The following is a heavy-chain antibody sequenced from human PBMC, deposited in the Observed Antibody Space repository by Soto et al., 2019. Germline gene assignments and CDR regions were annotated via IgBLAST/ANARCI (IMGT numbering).Heavy chain of an antibody. J-gene: IGHJ5*02. D-gene: IGHD3-10*01. CDR2: IIPIFGTA. CDR1: GGTFSSYA. Sequence: QVQLVQSGAEVKKPGSSVKVSCKASGGTFSSYAINWVRQAPGQGLEWMGGIIPIFGTANYAQKFQGRVTITADESTSTAYMELSSLRSEDTAVYYCARDIRITMVRGVIAYNWFDPWGQGTLVTVSS. CDR3: ARDIRITMVRGVIAYNWFDP. V-gene: IGHV1-69*01.